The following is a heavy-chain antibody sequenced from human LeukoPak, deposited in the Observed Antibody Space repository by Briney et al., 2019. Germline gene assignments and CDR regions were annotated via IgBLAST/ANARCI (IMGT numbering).Heavy chain of an antibody. CDR1: GFTFSSYA. V-gene: IGHV3-23*01. D-gene: IGHD3-10*01. CDR3: ARVREEEDYYGSGSYDY. J-gene: IGHJ4*02. CDR2: ISGSGSST. Sequence: HPGGSLRLSCAASGFTFSSYAMSWVRQAPGKGLEWVSTISGSGSSTYYADSVKGRFTISRDNAKNSLYLQMNSLRAEDTAVYYCARVREEEDYYGSGSYDYWGQGTLVTVSS.